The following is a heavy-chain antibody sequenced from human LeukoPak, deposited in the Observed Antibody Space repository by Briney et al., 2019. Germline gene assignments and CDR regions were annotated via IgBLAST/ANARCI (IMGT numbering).Heavy chain of an antibody. CDR2: ISYDGGNT. CDR3: AKDASPMGTWYCDF. Sequence: GRSPRLSCAASGFTFSSYGMHWVRQAPGKGLEWMAVISYDGGNTYNSDSVKGRFTISRDNSKNTLYLQINSLRVEDTAVYYCAKDASPMGTWYCDFWGQGTLVSVSS. J-gene: IGHJ4*02. D-gene: IGHD1-26*01. CDR1: GFTFSSYG. V-gene: IGHV3-30*18.